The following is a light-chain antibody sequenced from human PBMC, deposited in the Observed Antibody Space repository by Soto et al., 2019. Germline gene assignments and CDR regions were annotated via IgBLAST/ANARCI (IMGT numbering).Light chain of an antibody. V-gene: IGKV3-15*01. CDR1: QSVSSN. J-gene: IGKJ5*01. CDR2: GAT. Sequence: EIVMTQSPATLSVSPGERATLSCRARQSVSSNLAWYQQKPGQAPRLLIYGATTRATGIPARFSGSGSGTEFTLTISSLQSEDFAVYYCQQYKKWPPITFGQGTLLEIK. CDR3: QQYKKWPPIT.